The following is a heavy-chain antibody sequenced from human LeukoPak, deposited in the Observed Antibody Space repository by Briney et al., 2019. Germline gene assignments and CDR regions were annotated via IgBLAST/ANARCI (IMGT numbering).Heavy chain of an antibody. CDR3: ARDLIVPAVPGPYYYYGMDV. Sequence: ASVKVSCKASGYTFTSYGISWVRQAPGQRLEWMGWISAYNGNTNYAQKLQGRGTMTTDTSTSTAYMELRSMRSDDTAVYYCARDLIVPAVPGPYYYYGMDVWGKGTTVTVSS. J-gene: IGHJ6*04. V-gene: IGHV1-18*04. CDR1: GYTFTSYG. D-gene: IGHD2-2*01. CDR2: ISAYNGNT.